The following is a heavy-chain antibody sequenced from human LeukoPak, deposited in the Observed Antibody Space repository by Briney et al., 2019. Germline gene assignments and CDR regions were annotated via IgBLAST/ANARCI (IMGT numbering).Heavy chain of an antibody. CDR2: IYYGGTT. J-gene: IGHJ5*02. CDR1: GGSISNYY. Sequence: PSETLSLTCTVSGGSISNYYWSWIRKPPGKGLEWIGYIYYGGTTDYNPSLKSRVTITVDTSKNQFSLTVRSVTAADTAVYYCASGYQIVSWGQGTLVSVSS. CDR3: ASGYQIVS. D-gene: IGHD2/OR15-2a*01. V-gene: IGHV4-59*01.